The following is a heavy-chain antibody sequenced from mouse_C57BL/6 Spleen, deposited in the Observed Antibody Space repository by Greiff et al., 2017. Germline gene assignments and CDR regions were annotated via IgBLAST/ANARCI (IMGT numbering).Heavy chain of an antibody. Sequence: EVQLVESGPELVKPGASVKISCKASGYSFTDYNMNWVKQSNGKSLEWIGVINPNYGTTSYNQKFKGKATLTVDQSSSTAYMQLNRLTSEDSAVYYGARWGLDSSGSPFAYWGQGTLVTVSA. V-gene: IGHV1-39*01. J-gene: IGHJ3*01. CDR2: INPNYGTT. D-gene: IGHD3-2*02. CDR1: GYSFTDYN. CDR3: ARWGLDSSGSPFAY.